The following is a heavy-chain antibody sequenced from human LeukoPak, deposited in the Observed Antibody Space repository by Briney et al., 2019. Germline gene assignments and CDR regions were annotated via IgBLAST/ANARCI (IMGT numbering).Heavy chain of an antibody. V-gene: IGHV3-23*01. Sequence: GGSLRLSCAVSGITLSNYGMSWVRQAPGKGLEWVAGISDSGGGTNYADSVKGRFTISRDSPRNTLYLQMNSLRPENTALYFCGKRGFVFRVIQFGFQKEDYYFASWGQGALVTVSS. CDR1: GITLSNYG. D-gene: IGHD3-22*01. CDR2: ISDSGGGT. J-gene: IGHJ4*02. CDR3: GKRGFVFRVIQFGFQKEDYYFAS.